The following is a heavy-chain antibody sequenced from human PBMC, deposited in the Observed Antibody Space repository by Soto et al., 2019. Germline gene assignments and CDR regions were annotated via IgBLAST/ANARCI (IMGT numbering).Heavy chain of an antibody. D-gene: IGHD2-21*02. V-gene: IGHV1-69*04. CDR1: GGTFSSYS. CDR3: ARDRGEYDLPDDCFDI. J-gene: IGHJ3*02. CDR2: IIPILGLP. Sequence: QVQLMQSGAEVKKPGSWVKVSCKASGGTFSSYSISWVRQAPGQGLEWMGRIIPILGLPNYAQKFQGSVTITADKSTNTAYMELSSLTSEDTAVYYCARDRGEYDLPDDCFDIWGQGTMVTVSS.